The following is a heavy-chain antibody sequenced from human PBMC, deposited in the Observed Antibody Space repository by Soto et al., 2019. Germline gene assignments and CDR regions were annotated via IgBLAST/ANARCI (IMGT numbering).Heavy chain of an antibody. V-gene: IGHV1-69*06. CDR1: GGFNSYS. Sequence: QVQLVQSGAEVKKPGSSVKVSCKGFGGFNSYSISWVRQAPGQGPEWMGGIIPIFATPTYAQKFQGRVTITADKSTSTAYMELSRLTSEDTAVYYCARGGPVIIPAATNWFDPWGQGTLVSVSS. J-gene: IGHJ5*02. CDR2: IIPIFATP. CDR3: ARGGPVIIPAATNWFDP. D-gene: IGHD2-2*01.